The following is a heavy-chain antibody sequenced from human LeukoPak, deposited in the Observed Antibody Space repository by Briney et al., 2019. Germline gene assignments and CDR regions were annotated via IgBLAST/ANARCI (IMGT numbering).Heavy chain of an antibody. J-gene: IGHJ6*02. CDR2: IWYDGSNK. V-gene: IGHV3-33*01. CDR1: GFTFSSYG. D-gene: IGHD2-2*01. CDR3: ARDQVVVVPAATTYYYYGMDV. Sequence: PGGSLRLSCAASGFTFSSYGMHWVRQAPGKGLEWVAVIWYDGSNKYYADSVKGRFTISGDNSKNTLYLQMNSLRAEDTAVYYCARDQVVVVPAATTYYYYGMDVWGQGTTVTVSS.